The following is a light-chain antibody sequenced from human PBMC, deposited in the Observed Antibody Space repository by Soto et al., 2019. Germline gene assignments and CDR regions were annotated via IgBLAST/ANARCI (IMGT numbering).Light chain of an antibody. CDR3: NSFTTSSTYV. Sequence: QSALTQPPSVSGSPGQSVAISCTGTSSDVGSYNRVAWYQQPPGTAPKLIIYDVTNRPSGVPDRFSVSKSGNTASLTISGLQAEDEADYYCNSFTTSSTYVFGTGTKLTVL. CDR1: SSDVGSYNR. V-gene: IGLV2-18*02. J-gene: IGLJ1*01. CDR2: DVT.